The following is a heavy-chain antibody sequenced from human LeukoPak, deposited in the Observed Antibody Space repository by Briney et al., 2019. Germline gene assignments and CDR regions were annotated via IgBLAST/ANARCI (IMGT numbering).Heavy chain of an antibody. J-gene: IGHJ4*02. CDR3: ARVDPDSSSTLEVFDY. CDR1: GGSISSYY. V-gene: IGHV4-59*01. Sequence: SETLSLTCTVSGGSISSYYWSWIRQPPGKGLEWIGYIYYSGSTNNHPSLKSRVTISVDTSKNQFSLKLSSVTAADTAVYYCARVDPDSSSTLEVFDYWGQGTLVTVSS. CDR2: IYYSGST. D-gene: IGHD6-6*01.